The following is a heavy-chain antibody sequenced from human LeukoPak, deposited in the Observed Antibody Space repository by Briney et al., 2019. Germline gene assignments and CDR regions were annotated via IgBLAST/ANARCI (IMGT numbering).Heavy chain of an antibody. J-gene: IGHJ4*02. CDR2: IYTSGST. CDR3: ARLKTWGGTQPYDY. D-gene: IGHD2-21*01. Sequence: SETLPLTCTVSGGSISSGSYFWSWIRQPAGKGLEWIGRIYTSGSTNYNPSLKSRVTISVDTSKNQFSLELRSVTAADTAVYYCARLKTWGGTQPYDYWGQGTLVTVSS. CDR1: GGSISSGSYF. V-gene: IGHV4-61*02.